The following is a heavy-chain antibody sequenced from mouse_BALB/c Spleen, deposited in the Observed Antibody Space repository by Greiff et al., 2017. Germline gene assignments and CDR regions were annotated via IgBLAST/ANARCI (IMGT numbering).Heavy chain of an antibody. CDR1: GYTFTDYE. CDR3: TPYGYDGPFAY. D-gene: IGHD2-2*01. CDR2: IDPETGGT. J-gene: IGHJ3*01. V-gene: IGHV1-15*01. Sequence: QVHVKQSGAELVRPGASVTLSCKASGYTFTDYEMHWVKQTPVHGLEWIGAIDPETGGTAYNQKFKGKATLTADKSSSTAYMELRSLTSEDSAVYYCTPYGYDGPFAYWGQGTLVTVSA.